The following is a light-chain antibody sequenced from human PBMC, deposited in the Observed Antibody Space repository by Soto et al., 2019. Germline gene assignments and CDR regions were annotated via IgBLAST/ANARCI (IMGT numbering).Light chain of an antibody. Sequence: DIQMTQSPSFLSASVGDRVTITCRASQGILDYVAWFQQKPGKAPNLLIYAASTLQSGVPSRFSGSGSGTDFTLTISSLQPEDVVPYYCQKHDTPPQTFGQGTKVEL. V-gene: IGKV1-27*01. CDR3: QKHDTPPQT. J-gene: IGKJ1*01. CDR2: AAS. CDR1: QGILDY.